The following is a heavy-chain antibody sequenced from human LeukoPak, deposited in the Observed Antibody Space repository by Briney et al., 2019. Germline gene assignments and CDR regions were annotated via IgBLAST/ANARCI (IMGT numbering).Heavy chain of an antibody. D-gene: IGHD4-23*01. CDR2: ISGNGGST. J-gene: IGHJ4*02. CDR1: EFTFRDSS. CDR3: AAEEHLGGSNDY. Sequence: GGSLRLSGTVAEFTFRDSSMHWFRQAPGKGLEYVSAISGNGGSTYYANSVRGRFTISRDNSKNTLYLQMGSSRAEDMTVYYCAAEEHLGGSNDYWGQGILVTVSS. V-gene: IGHV3-64*01.